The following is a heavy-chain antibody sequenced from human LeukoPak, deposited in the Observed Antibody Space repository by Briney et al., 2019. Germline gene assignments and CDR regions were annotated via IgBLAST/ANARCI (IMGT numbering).Heavy chain of an antibody. Sequence: GRSLRLSCVASGFTFKSYGMHWVRQAPGKGLEWVAVISYDGTNQKHADSVTGRFTISRDNSKNTLYLQMNSLRVEDTAVYYCAKDNPSDQWGQGTLVTVSS. CDR1: GFTFKSYG. J-gene: IGHJ4*02. CDR3: AKDNPSDQ. V-gene: IGHV3-30*18. CDR2: ISYDGTNQ.